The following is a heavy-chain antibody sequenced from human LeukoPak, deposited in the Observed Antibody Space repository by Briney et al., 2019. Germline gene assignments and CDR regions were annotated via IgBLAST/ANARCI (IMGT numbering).Heavy chain of an antibody. CDR3: APYDSSGYGFDY. Sequence: PSGTLSLTCTVSGGSISSSSYYWGWIRQPPGKGLEWIGSIYYSGSTYYNPSLKSRVTISVDTSKNQFSLKLSSVTAADTAVYYCAPYDSSGYGFDYWGQGTLVTVSS. CDR1: GGSISSSSYY. CDR2: IYYSGST. V-gene: IGHV4-39*01. J-gene: IGHJ4*02. D-gene: IGHD3-22*01.